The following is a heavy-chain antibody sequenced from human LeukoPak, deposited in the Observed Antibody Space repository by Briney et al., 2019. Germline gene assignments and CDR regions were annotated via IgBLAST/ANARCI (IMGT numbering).Heavy chain of an antibody. J-gene: IGHJ4*02. CDR2: INSDGSST. CDR1: GFTISSYW. CDR3: ARSDMITFGGVIVKPKTSLFDY. V-gene: IGHV3-74*01. Sequence: GGSLRLSCAGSGFTISSYWMHWVRQAPGKGLVWVSRINSDGSSTSYADSVKGRFTISRDNAKNTLYLQMNSLRAEDTAVYYCARSDMITFGGVIVKPKTSLFDYWGQGTLVTVSS. D-gene: IGHD3-16*02.